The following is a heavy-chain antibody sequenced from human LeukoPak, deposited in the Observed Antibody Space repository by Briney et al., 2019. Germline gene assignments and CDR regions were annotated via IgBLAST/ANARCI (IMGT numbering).Heavy chain of an antibody. CDR3: ARGPHPGNNYYYYMDV. D-gene: IGHD1-1*01. J-gene: IGHJ6*03. V-gene: IGHV4-34*01. CDR2: INHSGST. CDR1: GGSFSGYY. Sequence: SETLSLTCAVYGGSFSGYYWNWIRQPPGKGLEWIGEINHSGSTNYNPSLKSRVTISVDTSKKQFSLKLRSVTAADTTVYYCARGPHPGNNYYYYMDVWGKGTTVTVSS.